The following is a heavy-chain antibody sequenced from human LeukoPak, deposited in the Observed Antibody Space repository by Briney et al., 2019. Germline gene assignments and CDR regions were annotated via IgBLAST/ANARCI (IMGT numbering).Heavy chain of an antibody. D-gene: IGHD3-22*01. CDR2: ISSSSSYI. Sequence: GGSLRLSCAASGFTFSSYSMNWVRQAPGKGLEWVSSISSSSSYIYYADSVKGRFTISRDNSKNTLYLQMNSLRAEDMAVYYCARAVNYYDSTRAQGYFDYWGQGTLVTVSS. J-gene: IGHJ4*02. CDR3: ARAVNYYDSTRAQGYFDY. V-gene: IGHV3-21*04. CDR1: GFTFSSYS.